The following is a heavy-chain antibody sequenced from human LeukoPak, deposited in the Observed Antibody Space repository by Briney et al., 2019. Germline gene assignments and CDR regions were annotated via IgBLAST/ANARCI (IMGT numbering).Heavy chain of an antibody. D-gene: IGHD6-25*01. J-gene: IGHJ4*02. CDR1: GYSFTSYW. CDR2: IYPGDSDT. CDR3: ARLLGYQRLAQPSLFDY. V-gene: IGHV5-51*01. Sequence: GESLKISCKGSGYSFTSYWIGWVRQMPGKGLEWMGIIYPGDSDTRYSPSFQGQVTISANKSISTAYLQWSSLKASDTAMYYCARLLGYQRLAQPSLFDYWGQGTLVTVSS.